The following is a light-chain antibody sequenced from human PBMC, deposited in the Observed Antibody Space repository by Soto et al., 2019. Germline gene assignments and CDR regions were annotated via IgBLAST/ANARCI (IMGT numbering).Light chain of an antibody. J-gene: IGKJ2*01. CDR3: QQYDNWPPFT. CDR2: DAS. CDR1: QSVSAN. Sequence: EIVMTQSPATLSVSPGERATLSCRASQSVSANLAWYQQRPGQAPRLLIYDASTRATDIPGRFSGSGSGTDFTLTINRLQPEDFAVYYCQQYDNWPPFTFGQGTKLEI. V-gene: IGKV3-15*01.